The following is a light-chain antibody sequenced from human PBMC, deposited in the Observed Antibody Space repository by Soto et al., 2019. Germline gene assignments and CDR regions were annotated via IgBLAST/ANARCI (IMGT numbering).Light chain of an antibody. CDR2: DAS. CDR1: QSVTGRY. Sequence: EIALTQSPGPLSLSPGERATLFCRASQSVTGRYLAWYQKRPGQAPRLLIYDASSRATDIPHRFSGSGSGTDFALTISRLEPEDFAVYYCQEYGSAPGAFGQGTRVEVK. CDR3: QEYGSAPGA. V-gene: IGKV3-20*01. J-gene: IGKJ1*01.